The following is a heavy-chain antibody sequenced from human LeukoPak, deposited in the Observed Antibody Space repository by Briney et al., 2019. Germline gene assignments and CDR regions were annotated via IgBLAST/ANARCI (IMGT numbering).Heavy chain of an antibody. J-gene: IGHJ4*02. D-gene: IGHD6-13*01. CDR3: ARDPEYIIAAAGLNEYYFDY. V-gene: IGHV3-15*01. CDR2: IKSKTDGGTT. CDR1: GFTFSNAW. Sequence: GGSLRLSCAASGFTFSNAWMSWVRQAPGKGLEWVGRIKSKTDGGTTDYAAPVKGRFTISRDDSKNTLYLQMNSLRAEDTAVYYCARDPEYIIAAAGLNEYYFDYWGQGTLVTVSS.